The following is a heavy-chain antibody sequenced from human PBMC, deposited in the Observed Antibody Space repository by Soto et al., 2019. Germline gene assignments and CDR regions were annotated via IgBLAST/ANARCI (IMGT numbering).Heavy chain of an antibody. V-gene: IGHV3-9*01. J-gene: IGHJ4*02. CDR2: ISWNSGSI. D-gene: IGHD5-18*01. CDR3: AKAHITAIDY. Sequence: EVQLVESGGGLVQPGRSLRLSCAASGFTFDDYAMHWVRQAPGKGLEWVPGISWNSGSIGYADSVKGRFTISRDNAKNSLYLQMNSLRAEDTALYYCAKAHITAIDYWGQGTLVTVSS. CDR1: GFTFDDYA.